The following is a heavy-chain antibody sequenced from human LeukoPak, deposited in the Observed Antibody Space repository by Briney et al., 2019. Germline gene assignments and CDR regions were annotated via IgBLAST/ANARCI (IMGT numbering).Heavy chain of an antibody. Sequence: ASVKVSRKASGYTFTSYAMHWVRQAPGQRLEWMGWINAGNGNTKYSQKFQGRVTITRDTSASTAYMELSSLRSEDTAVYYCARSTPYSSSWYFYYYGMDVWGQGTTVTVSS. CDR1: GYTFTSYA. CDR2: INAGNGNT. V-gene: IGHV1-3*01. J-gene: IGHJ6*02. D-gene: IGHD6-13*01. CDR3: ARSTPYSSSWYFYYYGMDV.